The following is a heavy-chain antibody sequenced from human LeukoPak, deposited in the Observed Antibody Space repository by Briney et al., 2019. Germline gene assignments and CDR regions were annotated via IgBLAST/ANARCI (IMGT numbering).Heavy chain of an antibody. CDR1: GGSISSSSYY. CDR3: AREGHYYDSSGYYY. CDR2: IYYSGIT. D-gene: IGHD3-22*01. V-gene: IGHV4-39*02. J-gene: IGHJ4*02. Sequence: KPSETLSLTCTVSGGSISSSSYYWGWIRQPPGKGLEWIGSIYYSGITYYNPSLKSRVTISVDTSKNQFSLKLSSVTAADTAVYYCAREGHYYDSSGYYYWGQGTLVTVSS.